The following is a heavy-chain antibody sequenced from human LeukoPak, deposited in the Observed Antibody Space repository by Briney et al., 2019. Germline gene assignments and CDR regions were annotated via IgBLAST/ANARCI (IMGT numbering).Heavy chain of an antibody. V-gene: IGHV3-23*01. J-gene: IGHJ4*02. Sequence: GGSLRLSCAASGFTFTSYTFNWVRQAPGKGLEWVSVISGSGSTTYYADSVKGRFTISRDNSKNTLYLQMNSLRAEDTAIYYCAKGIDYSDYVFDFWGQGPLVTVSS. CDR3: AKGIDYSDYVFDF. D-gene: IGHD4-11*01. CDR1: GFTFTSYT. CDR2: ISGSGSTT.